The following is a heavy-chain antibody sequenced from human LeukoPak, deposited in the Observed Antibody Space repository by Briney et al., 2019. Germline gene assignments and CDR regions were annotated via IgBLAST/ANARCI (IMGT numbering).Heavy chain of an antibody. J-gene: IGHJ3*02. CDR1: GFTFSSYE. Sequence: GGSLRLSCAASGFTFSSYEMNWVRQAPGKGLEWVSYISSSGSTIYYADSVKGRFTISRDNSKNTLFLQMNSLRAEDTAVYYCAKLCTNPGAFDIWGQGTMVTVSS. CDR3: AKLCTNPGAFDI. D-gene: IGHD2-8*01. CDR2: ISSSGSTI. V-gene: IGHV3-48*03.